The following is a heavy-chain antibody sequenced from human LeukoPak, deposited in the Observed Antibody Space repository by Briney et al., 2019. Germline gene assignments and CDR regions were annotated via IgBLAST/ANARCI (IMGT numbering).Heavy chain of an antibody. CDR1: GFTFRTSG. Sequence: PGGSLRLSCAASGFTFRTSGMHWVRQAPGKGLEWVAFIQYHGRDKYYADSVKGRFTISRDNSKNTLYMEVNSLRAEDTAVYYCARQRGSGCLDYWGQGTLVTVSS. V-gene: IGHV3-30*02. J-gene: IGHJ4*02. CDR2: IQYHGRDK. D-gene: IGHD6-19*01. CDR3: ARQRGSGCLDY.